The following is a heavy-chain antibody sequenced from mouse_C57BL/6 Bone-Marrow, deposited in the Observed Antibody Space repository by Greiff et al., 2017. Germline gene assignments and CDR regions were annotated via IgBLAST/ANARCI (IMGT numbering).Heavy chain of an antibody. Sequence: EVQLVESGGDLVKPGGSLKLSCAASGFTFSSYGMSWVRQTPDKRLEWVATISSGGSYTYYPDSVKGRFTISRDNAKNTLYLQMSSLKSEDTAMYYCARHPDYGGAWFAYWGQGTLVTVSA. D-gene: IGHD2-4*01. CDR2: ISSGGSYT. V-gene: IGHV5-6*01. CDR3: ARHPDYGGAWFAY. CDR1: GFTFSSYG. J-gene: IGHJ3*01.